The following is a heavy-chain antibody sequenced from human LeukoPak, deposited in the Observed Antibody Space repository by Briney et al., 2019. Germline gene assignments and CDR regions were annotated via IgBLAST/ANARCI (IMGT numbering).Heavy chain of an antibody. V-gene: IGHV1-58*02. J-gene: IGHJ4*02. CDR2: IVVGSGNT. CDR3: ARDPGIAVAGTDVFDY. D-gene: IGHD6-19*01. Sequence: SVKVSCKASGFTFTSSAMQWVRQARGQRLEWIGWIVVGSGNTNYAQKFQERVTITRDMSTSTAYMELSSLRSEDTAVYYCARDPGIAVAGTDVFDYWGQGTLVTVSS. CDR1: GFTFTSSA.